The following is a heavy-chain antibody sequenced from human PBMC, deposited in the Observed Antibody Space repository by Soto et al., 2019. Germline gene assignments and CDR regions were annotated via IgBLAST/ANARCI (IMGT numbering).Heavy chain of an antibody. CDR2: VKRQTEGAKT. J-gene: IGHJ4*02. D-gene: IGHD7-27*01. Sequence: EVQLVESGGDLVKPGESLRLSCVASGITFSNAWLCWVRQAPGKGLEWVARVKRQTEGAKTDYAAPVKGRFTISRDDSKDPVYLQMNSLRIEDTAVYYCTTENWGRGDYWGQGTLVTVSS. V-gene: IGHV3-15*01. CDR1: GITFSNAW. CDR3: TTENWGRGDY.